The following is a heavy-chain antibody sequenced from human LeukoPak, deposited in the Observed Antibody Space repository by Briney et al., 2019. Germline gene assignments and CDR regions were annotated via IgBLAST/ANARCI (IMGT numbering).Heavy chain of an antibody. CDR2: ISNTGDAA. CDR1: GFTFSSCA. Sequence: GGSLRLSCAASGFTFSSCAMNWARQTPGKGLEWVSVISNTGDAAYYADSVKGRFTISRDNAQNSLYLQMNSLRAEDTAVYYCARGRMGVAGITDFWGQGTLVTVSS. CDR3: ARGRMGVAGITDF. V-gene: IGHV3-21*04. J-gene: IGHJ4*02. D-gene: IGHD6-19*01.